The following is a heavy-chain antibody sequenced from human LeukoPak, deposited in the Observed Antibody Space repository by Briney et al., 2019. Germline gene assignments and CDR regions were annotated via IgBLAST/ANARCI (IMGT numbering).Heavy chain of an antibody. J-gene: IGHJ3*02. Sequence: PGGSLRLSCAASGFTVSSNYMSWVRQAPGKGLEWVSVIYSGGSTYYADSVKGRFTISRDNSKNTLYLQMNSLRAEDTAVYYCARDRGSSWYGWNAFDIWGQGTMATVSS. CDR1: GFTVSSNY. CDR3: ARDRGSSWYGWNAFDI. V-gene: IGHV3-66*01. CDR2: IYSGGST. D-gene: IGHD6-13*01.